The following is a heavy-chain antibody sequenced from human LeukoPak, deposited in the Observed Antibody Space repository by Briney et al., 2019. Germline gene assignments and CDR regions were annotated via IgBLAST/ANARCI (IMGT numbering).Heavy chain of an antibody. Sequence: PSETLSLTCTVSGGSISSYYWSWIRQPPGKGLERIGYIYYSGSTNYNPSLKSRVTISVDTSKNQFSLKLSSVTAADTAVYYCARLSSSGYYYVSWGQGTLVTVSS. CDR3: ARLSSSGYYYVS. D-gene: IGHD3-22*01. CDR1: GGSISSYY. J-gene: IGHJ5*02. CDR2: IYYSGST. V-gene: IGHV4-59*08.